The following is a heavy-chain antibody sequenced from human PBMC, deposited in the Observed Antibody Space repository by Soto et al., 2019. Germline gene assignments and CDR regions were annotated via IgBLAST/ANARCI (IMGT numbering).Heavy chain of an antibody. V-gene: IGHV4-34*01. CDR3: ARGRGIAVARRWCDP. CDR1: GGSFLGYY. CDR2: INHSGST. D-gene: IGHD6-19*01. J-gene: IGHJ5*02. Sequence: SETLCHTYSFYGGSFLGYYWSCILQPPGKGLEWIGEINHSGSTNYNPSLKSRVTISVDTSKNQFSLKLSSVTAADTAVYYCARGRGIAVARRWCDPWGQGTLVTVS.